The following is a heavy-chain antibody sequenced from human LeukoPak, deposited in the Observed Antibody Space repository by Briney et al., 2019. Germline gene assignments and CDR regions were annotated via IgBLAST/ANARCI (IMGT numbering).Heavy chain of an antibody. CDR1: GYSFTGYW. Sequence: GESLKISCKGSGYSFTGYWIGWVRQMPGEGLEWMGIIYPGDSNTRYSPSFQGQVTISADKSISTAYLQWSSLKASDTAMYYCARLEDTAMVTWAFDIWGQGTMVTVSS. J-gene: IGHJ3*02. V-gene: IGHV5-51*01. CDR2: IYPGDSNT. D-gene: IGHD5-18*01. CDR3: ARLEDTAMVTWAFDI.